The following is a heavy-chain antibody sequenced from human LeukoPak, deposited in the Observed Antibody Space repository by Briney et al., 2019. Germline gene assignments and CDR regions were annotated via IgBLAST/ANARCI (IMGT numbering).Heavy chain of an antibody. CDR1: GFTFSSYA. D-gene: IGHD4-23*01. J-gene: IGHJ4*02. Sequence: PGGSLRLSCAASGFTFSSYAMSWVRQAPGKGLDWVSAISGSDGSTYYADSVKGRFTISRDNSKNTLYLQMNSLRAEDTALYYCAKSPVVHAADYFDYWGQGTLVTVSS. CDR2: ISGSDGST. V-gene: IGHV3-23*01. CDR3: AKSPVVHAADYFDY.